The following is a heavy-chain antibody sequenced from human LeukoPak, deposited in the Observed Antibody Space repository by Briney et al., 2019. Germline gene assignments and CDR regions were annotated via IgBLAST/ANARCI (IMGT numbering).Heavy chain of an antibody. CDR1: GFTFSSYA. CDR3: AKDLEGFVVVVPAAPIDY. J-gene: IGHJ4*02. D-gene: IGHD2-2*01. V-gene: IGHV3-23*01. Sequence: GGSLRLSCAASGFTFSSYAMSWVRQAPGKGLEWVSAVSGSGGSTYYADSVKGRFTISRDNSKNTLYLQMNSLRAEDTAVYYCAKDLEGFVVVVPAAPIDYWGQGTLVTVSS. CDR2: VSGSGGST.